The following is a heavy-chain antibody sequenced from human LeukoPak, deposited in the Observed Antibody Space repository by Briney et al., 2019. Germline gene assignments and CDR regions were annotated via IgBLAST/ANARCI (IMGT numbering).Heavy chain of an antibody. D-gene: IGHD2-2*01. CDR1: GASVSSYY. CDR3: ARHDNFVIGSAVIAYPMDV. V-gene: IGHV4-59*08. CDR2: IHYSRDT. J-gene: IGHJ6*02. Sequence: PSETLSLTCTVSGASVSSYYWSWIRQPPGKGLEWIAYIHYSRDTTYNPSLKSRLTVSIDTSQNQLSLKLTSVTAADTAVYYCARHDNFVIGSAVIAYPMDVWGQGTTVTVSS.